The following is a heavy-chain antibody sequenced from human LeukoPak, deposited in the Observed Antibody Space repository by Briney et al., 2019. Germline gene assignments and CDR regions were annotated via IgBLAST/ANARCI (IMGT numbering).Heavy chain of an antibody. D-gene: IGHD4-11*01. J-gene: IGHJ4*02. CDR3: AKSSYSNYGSVRVSYDY. CDR1: GFTFSSYA. Sequence: GGSLRLSCAASGFTFSSYAMSWVRQAPGKGLEWVSAISGSGGSTYYADSVKGRFTISRDNSRNTLYLQMNSLRAEDTAVYYCAKSSYSNYGSVRVSYDYGGQGTLVTVS. CDR2: ISGSGGST. V-gene: IGHV3-23*01.